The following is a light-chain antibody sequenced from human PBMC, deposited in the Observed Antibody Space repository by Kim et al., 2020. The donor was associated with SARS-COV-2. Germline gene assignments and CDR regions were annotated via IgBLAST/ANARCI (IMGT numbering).Light chain of an antibody. CDR2: GAS. Sequence: EIVLTQSPGTLSLSPGERATLSCRASQSVSSNYLAWYQQKRGQAPRLFIYGASIRATGIPDRFSGSGSGTDFTLTISSLEPEDFAVYYCQQYGTSPRTFGQGTKVDIK. J-gene: IGKJ1*01. V-gene: IGKV3-20*01. CDR3: QQYGTSPRT. CDR1: QSVSSNY.